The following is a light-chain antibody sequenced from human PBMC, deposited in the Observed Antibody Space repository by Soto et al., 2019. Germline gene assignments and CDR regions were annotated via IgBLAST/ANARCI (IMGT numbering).Light chain of an antibody. CDR2: DVT. Sequence: QSVLSQPASVSGSPGQSITISCTETSSGIGGVKSISWYQQHPGKAPKLMLYDVTHRASGISDRFSGSKSGDTASLSISDLQIEDEAQYYCTSYTSRSPVFGGGTKVTVL. CDR1: SSGIGGVKS. CDR3: TSYTSRSPV. V-gene: IGLV2-14*03. J-gene: IGLJ2*01.